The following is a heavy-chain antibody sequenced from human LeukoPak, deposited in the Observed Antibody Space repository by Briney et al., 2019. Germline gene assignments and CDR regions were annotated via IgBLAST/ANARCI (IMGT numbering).Heavy chain of an antibody. D-gene: IGHD6-13*01. CDR3: AKASWVSSADAVL. Sequence: GSLRLSCVASGFIFSNYAMSWVRQAPARGLEWVSSLRGDGDTFYADSVKDRLTLSRDVSRNTVYLQVSNLRVDDTAIYYCAKASWVSSADAVLWGQGTLVTVSS. J-gene: IGHJ4*02. V-gene: IGHV3-23*01. CDR2: LRGDGDT. CDR1: GFIFSNYA.